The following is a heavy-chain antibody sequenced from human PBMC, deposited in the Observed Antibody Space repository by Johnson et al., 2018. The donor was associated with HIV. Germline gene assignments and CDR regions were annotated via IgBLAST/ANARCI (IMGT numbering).Heavy chain of an antibody. V-gene: IGHV3-7*01. Sequence: EVQLVESGGGLVKPGGSLRLSCAASGFTFSNAWMSWVRQAPGKGLEWVADIKCDGSEKYYVDSVKGRFTISRDNAKNSLNLQMNSLRAEDTAVYYCAKTIVGVVSDALDIGGQGTMVIVSS. J-gene: IGHJ3*02. D-gene: IGHD3-3*01. CDR3: AKTIVGVVSDALDI. CDR1: GFTFSNAW. CDR2: IKCDGSEK.